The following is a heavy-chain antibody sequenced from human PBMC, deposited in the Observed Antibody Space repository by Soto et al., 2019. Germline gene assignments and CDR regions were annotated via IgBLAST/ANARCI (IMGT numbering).Heavy chain of an antibody. Sequence: GASVKVSCKASGYTFTSYGISWVRQAPGQGLDWMGWISAYNGNTNYAQKLQGRVTMTTDTSTSTAYMELRSLRSDDTAVYYCARAGDYSSGWSALPNWFDPWGQGTLVTVSS. V-gene: IGHV1-18*01. CDR1: GYTFTSYG. CDR3: ARAGDYSSGWSALPNWFDP. D-gene: IGHD6-19*01. J-gene: IGHJ5*02. CDR2: ISAYNGNT.